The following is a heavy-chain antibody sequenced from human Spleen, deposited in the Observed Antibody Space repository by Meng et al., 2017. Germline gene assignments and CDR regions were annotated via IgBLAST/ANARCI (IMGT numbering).Heavy chain of an antibody. Sequence: GESLKISCEGSGYSFISYWIAWVRQMPGKGLEWMGIIYPGDSDTRCSPSFQGQVTISADKSTRTAYLQWSSLKATDTAMYYCARDTTHDYGDYYFDSWGQGTLVTVSS. CDR2: IYPGDSDT. CDR1: GYSFISYW. CDR3: ARDTTHDYGDYYFDS. D-gene: IGHD4-17*01. V-gene: IGHV5-51*01. J-gene: IGHJ4*02.